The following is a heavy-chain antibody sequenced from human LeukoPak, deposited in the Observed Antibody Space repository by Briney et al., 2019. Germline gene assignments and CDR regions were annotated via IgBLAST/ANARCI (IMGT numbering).Heavy chain of an antibody. D-gene: IGHD3-22*01. CDR1: GFTFSSYA. J-gene: IGHJ4*02. CDR2: ISYDGSNK. CDR3: ARDYVSSGYGGLDY. Sequence: PGGSLRLSCAASGFTFSSYAMHWVRQAPGKGLEWVAVISYDGSNKYYADSVKGRFTISRDNSKNTLYLQMNSLRAEDTAVYYCARDYVSSGYGGLDYWGQGTLVTVSS. V-gene: IGHV3-30-3*01.